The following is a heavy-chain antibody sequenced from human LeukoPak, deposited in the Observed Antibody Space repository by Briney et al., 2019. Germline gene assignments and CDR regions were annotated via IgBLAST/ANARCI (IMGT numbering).Heavy chain of an antibody. CDR1: GFTFSSYE. CDR2: ISSGTT. Sequence: GGSLRLSCAASGFTFSSYEMNWVRQAPGKGLEWVSYISSGTTYYADSVKGRFTISRDNAKNSLYLQMNSLRAEDTAVYYCARDLVDTTMWGFDYWGQGTLVTVSS. V-gene: IGHV3-48*03. D-gene: IGHD5-18*01. J-gene: IGHJ4*02. CDR3: ARDLVDTTMWGFDY.